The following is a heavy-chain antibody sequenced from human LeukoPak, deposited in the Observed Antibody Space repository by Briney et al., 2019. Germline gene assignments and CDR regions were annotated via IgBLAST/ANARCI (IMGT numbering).Heavy chain of an antibody. V-gene: IGHV1-2*02. D-gene: IGHD5-12*01. J-gene: IGHJ4*02. CDR2: INPNSGGT. CDR1: GYTFTGYY. Sequence: ASVKVSCKASGYTFTGYYMHWVRQAPGQGLEWMGWINPNSGGTNYAQKFQGRVTMTRDTSISTAYMELSRLRSDDTAVYYCARGGYSGYDSLWYFDYWGQGTLVTVSS. CDR3: ARGGYSGYDSLWYFDY.